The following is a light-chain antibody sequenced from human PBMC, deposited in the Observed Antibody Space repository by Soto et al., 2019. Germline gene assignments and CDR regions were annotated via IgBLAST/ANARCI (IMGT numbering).Light chain of an antibody. Sequence: IQLTQSPSALSASVGDRVTITCRAGQDIGSALAWYQQRPGKAPKLLLYDASNLEAGVTSRFSGSESGTEFTLTITGLRPEDFATYYCHQFNGFPLPFCGGTKVQFK. V-gene: IGKV1-13*02. CDR3: HQFNGFPLP. CDR1: QDIGSA. J-gene: IGKJ4*01. CDR2: DAS.